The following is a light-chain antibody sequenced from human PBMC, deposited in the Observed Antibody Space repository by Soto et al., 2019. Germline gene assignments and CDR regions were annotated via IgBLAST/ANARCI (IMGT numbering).Light chain of an antibody. Sequence: DFQITQSPSTLSASVGDRVTITCRASEFISKWLAWYQQKPGTAPKLLIYQASSLESGVPSRFSGSGSGTEFTLTITSLQPDDFATYYCQHYNSYLETFGQGTKVEIK. CDR1: EFISKW. CDR2: QAS. V-gene: IGKV1-5*03. J-gene: IGKJ1*01. CDR3: QHYNSYLET.